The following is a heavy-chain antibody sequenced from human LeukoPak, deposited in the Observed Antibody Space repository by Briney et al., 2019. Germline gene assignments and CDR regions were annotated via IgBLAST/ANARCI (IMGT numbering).Heavy chain of an antibody. J-gene: IGHJ4*02. Sequence: GGSLRLSCAASGFTFTNYWMSWVRQAPGKGLEWVANIRRDGSEEYYVDSVKGRFTISRDNGKNSLYLQMNSLIVEDTAIYYCARCSTSVAGQDHWGRGALVTVFS. D-gene: IGHD6-19*01. CDR1: GFTFTNYW. CDR2: IRRDGSEE. CDR3: ARCSTSVAGQDH. V-gene: IGHV3-7*01.